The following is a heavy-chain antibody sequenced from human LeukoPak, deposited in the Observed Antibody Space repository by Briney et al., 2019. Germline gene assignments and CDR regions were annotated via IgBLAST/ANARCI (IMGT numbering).Heavy chain of an antibody. Sequence: GGSLRLSCAASGFTFGTFSMNWVRQAPRKGLEWVSSISRSSSYIYYADSVKGRFTISRDNAKNSLYLQMNSLRVDDTAVYYCARDLGEYQLLEYFQHWGQGTLVTVSS. J-gene: IGHJ1*01. CDR3: ARDLGEYQLLEYFQH. CDR2: ISRSSSYI. D-gene: IGHD2-2*01. CDR1: GFTFGTFS. V-gene: IGHV3-21*01.